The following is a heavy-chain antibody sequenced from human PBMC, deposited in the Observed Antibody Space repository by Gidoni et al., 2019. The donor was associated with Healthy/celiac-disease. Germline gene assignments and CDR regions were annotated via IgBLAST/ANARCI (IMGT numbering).Heavy chain of an antibody. J-gene: IGHJ4*02. D-gene: IGHD5-12*01. V-gene: IGHV1-24*01. CDR3: ATVKHVEMATIHHPGYDY. CDR1: GYTLTELS. CDR2: FDPGDGET. Sequence: QVQLVQSGDEVKKPGASVKVSCKVSGYTLTELSMHWVRQAPGKGLEWMGGFDPGDGETIYAQKFQGRVTMTEDTSTDTAYMELSSLRSEDTAVYYCATVKHVEMATIHHPGYDYWGQGTLVTVSS.